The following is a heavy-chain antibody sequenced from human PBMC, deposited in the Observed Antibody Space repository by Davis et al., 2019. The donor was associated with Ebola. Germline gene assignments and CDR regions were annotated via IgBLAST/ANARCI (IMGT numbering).Heavy chain of an antibody. CDR2: IYYSGST. J-gene: IGHJ5*02. V-gene: IGHV4-59*08. Sequence: GSLRLSCTVSGGSISSYYWSWIRQPPGKGLEWIGYIYYSGSTNYNPSLKSRVTISVDTSKNQFSLKLSSVTAADTAVYYCARQGWSSTRLRMFDPWGQGTLVTVSS. CDR1: GGSISSYY. D-gene: IGHD2-2*01. CDR3: ARQGWSSTRLRMFDP.